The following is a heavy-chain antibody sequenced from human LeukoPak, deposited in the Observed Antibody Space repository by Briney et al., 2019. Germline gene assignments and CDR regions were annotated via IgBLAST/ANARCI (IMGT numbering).Heavy chain of an antibody. Sequence: GASVKVSCKASGYSFTNYGISWVRQAPGQGLEWMGWISAYDGNTNYAQKLQGRVTITRNTSISTAYMELSSLRSEDTAVYYCARAEQWLVLGAFDIWGQGTMVTVSS. J-gene: IGHJ3*02. CDR3: ARAEQWLVLGAFDI. CDR1: GYSFTNYG. CDR2: ISAYDGNT. D-gene: IGHD6-19*01. V-gene: IGHV1-18*01.